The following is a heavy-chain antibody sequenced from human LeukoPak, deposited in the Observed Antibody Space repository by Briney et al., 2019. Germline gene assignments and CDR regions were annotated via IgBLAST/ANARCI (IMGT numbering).Heavy chain of an antibody. J-gene: IGHJ6*02. CDR1: GFTFISYA. D-gene: IGHD1-26*01. CDR3: AQRSVGARGNGMDV. CDR2: IIGSGCST. Sequence: GGSLRLSCAASGFTFISYAMSWVRQAPGKGREWVSSIIGSGCSTYYADSVKGRFTISRDNSKNTLYLQKTSLSAEDPAVYYCAQRSVGARGNGMDVWGQGTTVTVSS. V-gene: IGHV3-23*01.